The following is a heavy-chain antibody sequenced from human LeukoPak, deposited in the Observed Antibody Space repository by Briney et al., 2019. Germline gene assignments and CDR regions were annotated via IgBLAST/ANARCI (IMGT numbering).Heavy chain of an antibody. V-gene: IGHV3-23*01. CDR3: AKDYGDYVRHAFDI. CDR1: GFTFSNAW. Sequence: PGGSLRLSCAASGFTFSNAWMSWVRQAPGKGLEWVSAISGSGGSTYYADSVKGRFTFSRDNSKNTLYLQMNSLRAEDTAVYYCAKDYGDYVRHAFDIWGQGTMVTVSS. J-gene: IGHJ3*02. CDR2: ISGSGGST. D-gene: IGHD4-17*01.